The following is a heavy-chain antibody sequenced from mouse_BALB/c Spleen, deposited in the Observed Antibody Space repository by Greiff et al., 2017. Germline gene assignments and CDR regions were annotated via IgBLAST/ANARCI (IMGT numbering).Heavy chain of an antibody. V-gene: IGHV1S127*01. CDR2: IDPSDSET. J-gene: IGHJ2*01. D-gene: IGHD1-1*01. CDR1: GYSFTSYW. CDR3: ARDFPHYYGSSYFDY. Sequence: QVQLQQSGPQLVRPGASVKISCKASGYSFTSYWMHWVKQRPGQGLEWIGMIDPSDSETRLNQKFKDKATLTVDKSSSTAYMQLSSPTSEDSAVYYGARDFPHYYGSSYFDYWGQGTTLTVSS.